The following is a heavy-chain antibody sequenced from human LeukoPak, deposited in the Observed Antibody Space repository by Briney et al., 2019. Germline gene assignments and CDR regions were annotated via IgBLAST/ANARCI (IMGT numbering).Heavy chain of an antibody. V-gene: IGHV3-64*02. D-gene: IGHD1-26*01. J-gene: IGHJ4*02. CDR2: INTDGRIT. CDR1: GFSFRDYA. Sequence: PGGSLGLSCVASGFSFRDYAIHWVRQAPGKGLEYVSVINTDGRITYYADSVKGRFTISRDNSKNTVYLQMGSLRGEDMAVYYCTRDGGSFCDFDYWGQGDLVTVS. CDR3: TRDGGSFCDFDY.